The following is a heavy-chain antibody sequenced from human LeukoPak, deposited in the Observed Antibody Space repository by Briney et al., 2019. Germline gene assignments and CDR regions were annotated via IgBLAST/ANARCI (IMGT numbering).Heavy chain of an antibody. CDR1: GYTFTSCD. Sequence: ASVKVSCKSSGYTFTSCDINWVRQATGQGLEWMGWMNPNSGNTGYGQSFQGRITMTRDISIGTAYMELSNLTSEDTAIYYCTRGSSGRRDNWGQGTLVTVSA. D-gene: IGHD6-19*01. V-gene: IGHV1-8*01. CDR3: TRGSSGRRDN. J-gene: IGHJ4*02. CDR2: MNPNSGNT.